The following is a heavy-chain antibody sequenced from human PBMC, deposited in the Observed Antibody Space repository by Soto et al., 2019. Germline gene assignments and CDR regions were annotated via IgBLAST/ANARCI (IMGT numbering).Heavy chain of an antibody. Sequence: GGSLRLSCVASGFTFSDYYMSWVRQAPGKGLEWLSYSSNSGTYTKYAGSVKGRFSISRDNAKNSLYLQINSLRGEDTAIYYCARSGDNYNVLDYWGQGTPVTVSS. D-gene: IGHD3-10*02. J-gene: IGHJ4*02. CDR3: ARSGDNYNVLDY. CDR2: SSNSGTYT. V-gene: IGHV3-11*06. CDR1: GFTFSDYY.